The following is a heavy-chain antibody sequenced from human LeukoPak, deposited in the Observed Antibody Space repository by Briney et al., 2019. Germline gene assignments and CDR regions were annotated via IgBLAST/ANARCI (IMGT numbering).Heavy chain of an antibody. V-gene: IGHV4-39*07. J-gene: IGHJ4*02. CDR3: ARGGLVGTMVRGVANYYFDY. Sequence: PSETLSLTCTVSGGSISSSSYYWGWIRQPPGKGLEWIGSIYYSGSTYYNPSLKSRVTISVDTSKNQFSLKLSSVTAADTAVYYCARGGLVGTMVRGVANYYFDYWGQGTLVTVSS. CDR2: IYYSGST. CDR1: GGSISSSSYY. D-gene: IGHD3-10*01.